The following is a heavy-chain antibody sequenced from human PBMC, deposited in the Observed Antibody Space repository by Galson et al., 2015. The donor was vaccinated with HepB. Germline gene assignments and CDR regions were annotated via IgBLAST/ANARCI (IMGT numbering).Heavy chain of an antibody. CDR1: GFIFSSYW. CDR2: IREDGGEK. Sequence: SLRLSCAASGFIFSSYWMSWVRQVPGKGLEWVANIREDGGEKSSVDSVKGRFTISRDNAKNSLYLQMNSLRVEDTAVYYCATSQRGYRVAYWGQGTLVTVSS. V-gene: IGHV3-7*01. D-gene: IGHD5-18*01. CDR3: ATSQRGYRVAY. J-gene: IGHJ4*02.